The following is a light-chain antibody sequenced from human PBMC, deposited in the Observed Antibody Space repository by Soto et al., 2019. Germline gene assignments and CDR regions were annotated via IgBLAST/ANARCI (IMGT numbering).Light chain of an antibody. Sequence: VMTESPGPLSVSTGARVTLSCRASQSVVNNLAWHQQKPGQAPRLLIYGASTRATGVPARFRGGGSGTEFTLTSSSLQYEDYAVYYCQQYHKWPPIPLGQGTRLDNK. CDR2: GAS. J-gene: IGKJ5*01. CDR1: QSVVNN. V-gene: IGKV3-15*01. CDR3: QQYHKWPPIP.